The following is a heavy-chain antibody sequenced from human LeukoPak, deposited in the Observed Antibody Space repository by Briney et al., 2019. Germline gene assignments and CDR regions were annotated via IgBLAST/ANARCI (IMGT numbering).Heavy chain of an antibody. Sequence: PGGSLRLSCAASGFTFSSYAMSWVRQAPGKGLEWVSAISGSGGSTYYADSVKGRFTISRDNSKNTLYLQMNSLRAEDTAVYYCAKDPWYYDSSGYLDYWGQGTLVTVSS. V-gene: IGHV3-23*01. CDR1: GFTFSSYA. CDR2: ISGSGGST. D-gene: IGHD3-22*01. CDR3: AKDPWYYDSSGYLDY. J-gene: IGHJ4*02.